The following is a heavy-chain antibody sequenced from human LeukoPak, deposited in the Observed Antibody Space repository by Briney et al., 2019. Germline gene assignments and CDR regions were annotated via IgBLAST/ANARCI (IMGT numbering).Heavy chain of an antibody. CDR3: ARVDAFDI. CDR1: GYSISSGYY. CDR2: IYHSGST. V-gene: IGHV4-38-2*02. J-gene: IGHJ3*02. Sequence: PSETLSLTCTVSGYSISSGYYWGWIRQPPGKGLEWIGSIYHSGSTYYNPSLKGRVTISVDTSKNQFSLKLSSVTAADTAVYYCARVDAFDIWGQGTMVTVSS.